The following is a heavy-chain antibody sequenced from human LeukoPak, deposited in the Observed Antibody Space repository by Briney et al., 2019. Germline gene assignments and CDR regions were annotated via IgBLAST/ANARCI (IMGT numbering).Heavy chain of an antibody. CDR3: AKDPYMDV. V-gene: IGHV3-9*01. J-gene: IGHJ6*03. CDR1: GFSFADAT. CDR2: INWNSGTM. Sequence: GRSLRLSCAASGFSFADATMHWVRQVPGKGLEWVSGINWNSGTMGYADSVKGRFTVSRDDAKNSLYLQMNSLKTEDTALYYCAKDPYMDVWGKGTTVTVSS.